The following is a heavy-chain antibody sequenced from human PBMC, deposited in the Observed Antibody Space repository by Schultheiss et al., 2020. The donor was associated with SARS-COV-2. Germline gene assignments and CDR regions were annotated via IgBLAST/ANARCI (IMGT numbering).Heavy chain of an antibody. D-gene: IGHD3-22*01. Sequence: GGSLRLCCAASGFAFSSYAMHWVRQAPGKGLEWVAVISYDGSNKYYADSVKGRFTISRDNSKNTLYLQMNSLRAEDTAVYYCARDHYDSSGYHPADFQHWGQGTLVTVSS. CDR1: GFAFSSYA. V-gene: IGHV3-30*04. J-gene: IGHJ1*01. CDR3: ARDHYDSSGYHPADFQH. CDR2: ISYDGSNK.